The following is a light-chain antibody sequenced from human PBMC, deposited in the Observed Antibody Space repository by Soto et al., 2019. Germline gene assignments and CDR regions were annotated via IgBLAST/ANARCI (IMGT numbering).Light chain of an antibody. V-gene: IGKV1-33*01. J-gene: IGKJ5*01. Sequence: DIQMTQSPSTLSASVGARVPITCRASQSISSWLAWYQQQPGKAPKLLIYDASNLETGVPSRFTGSGSGTDFTFTISSLQPEDIATYYCQQYENFPVTFGQGTRLEI. CDR3: QQYENFPVT. CDR1: QSISSW. CDR2: DAS.